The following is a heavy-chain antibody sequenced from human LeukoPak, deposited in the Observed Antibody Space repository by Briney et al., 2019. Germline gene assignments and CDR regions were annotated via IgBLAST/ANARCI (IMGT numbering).Heavy chain of an antibody. CDR2: IWYDGTNE. CDR3: ARDSTDSISTFDD. V-gene: IGHV3-33*01. Sequence: GGFLRLSCAASGFPFSKYGMDWVREAPGKGLEWVAVIWYDGTNEYYADSVKGPFTFSRDNFKKTAYLQMNALRVEDTAVYYCARDSTDSISTFDDWGQGTLVAVSS. D-gene: IGHD6-6*01. J-gene: IGHJ4*01. CDR1: GFPFSKYG.